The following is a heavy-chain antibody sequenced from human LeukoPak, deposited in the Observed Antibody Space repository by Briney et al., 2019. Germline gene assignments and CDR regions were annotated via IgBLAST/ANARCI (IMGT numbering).Heavy chain of an antibody. D-gene: IGHD2-15*01. CDR2: INHSGST. CDR3: ARSPVVVAATLGLSLMDV. J-gene: IGHJ6*04. CDR1: GGSFSGYY. V-gene: IGHV4-34*01. Sequence: SETLSLTCAVYGGSFSGYYWSWIRQPPGKGLEWIGEINHSGSTNYNPSLKSRVTISVDTSKNQFSLKLSSVTAADTAVYYCARSPVVVAATLGLSLMDVWGKGTTVTVSS.